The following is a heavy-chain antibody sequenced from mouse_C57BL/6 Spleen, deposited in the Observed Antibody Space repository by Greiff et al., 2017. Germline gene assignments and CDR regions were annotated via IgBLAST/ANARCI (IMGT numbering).Heavy chain of an antibody. CDR2: IYPGSGST. J-gene: IGHJ2*01. D-gene: IGHD2-2*01. Sequence: QVQLQQPGAELVKPGASVTMSCKASGYTFTSYWITWVKQRPGQGLEWIGDIYPGSGSTNYNEKFKSKATLTVDTSSSTAYMQLSSLTSEDSAVYYCAREMGIYYGYDVLFDYWGQGTTLTVSS. CDR1: GYTFTSYW. V-gene: IGHV1-55*01. CDR3: AREMGIYYGYDVLFDY.